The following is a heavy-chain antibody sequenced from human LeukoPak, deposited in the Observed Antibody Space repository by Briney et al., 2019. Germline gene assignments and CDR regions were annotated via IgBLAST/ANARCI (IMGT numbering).Heavy chain of an antibody. Sequence: SETLSLTCTASGGSISSYYWSWIRQPPGKGLEWIGYIYYSGSTNYNPSLKSRVTISVDTSKNQFSLKLSSVTAADTAVYYCARFLPCSRVVPAAIRANYHMDVWGKGTTVTVSS. V-gene: IGHV4-59*01. CDR3: ARFLPCSRVVPAAIRANYHMDV. CDR1: GGSISSYY. J-gene: IGHJ6*03. D-gene: IGHD2-2*02. CDR2: IYYSGST.